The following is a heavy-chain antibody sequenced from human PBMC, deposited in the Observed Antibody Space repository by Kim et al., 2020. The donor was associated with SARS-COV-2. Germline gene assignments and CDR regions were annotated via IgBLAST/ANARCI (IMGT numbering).Heavy chain of an antibody. V-gene: IGHV4-39*01. CDR2: IYYSGST. D-gene: IGHD6-13*01. J-gene: IGHJ3*02. CDR1: GGSISSSSYY. Sequence: SETLSLTCTVSGGSISSSSYYWGWIRQPPGKGLEWIGSIYYSGSTYYNPSLKSRVTISVDTSKNQFSLKLSSVTAADTAVYYCATETFIAAAGTNDAFDIWGQGTMVTVSS. CDR3: ATETFIAAAGTNDAFDI.